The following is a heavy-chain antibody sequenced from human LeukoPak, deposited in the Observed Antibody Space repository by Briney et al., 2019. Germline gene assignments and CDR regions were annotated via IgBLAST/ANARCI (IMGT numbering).Heavy chain of an antibody. J-gene: IGHJ4*02. V-gene: IGHV5-51*01. D-gene: IGHD6-19*01. CDR2: IYPGDSHT. Sequence: GESLKISCEGFGYSFPNYWITWVRQMPGKGLEWVGVIYPGDSHTRYSPSFQGQVTISADKSTNTAYLQWARLKASDTAIYYCARRYSSGWSFEYWGQGTLVTVSS. CDR3: ARRYSSGWSFEY. CDR1: GYSFPNYW.